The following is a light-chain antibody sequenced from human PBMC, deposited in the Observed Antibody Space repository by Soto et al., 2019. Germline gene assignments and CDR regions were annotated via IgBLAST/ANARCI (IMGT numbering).Light chain of an antibody. CDR2: KAS. CDR1: QTISSW. V-gene: IGKV1-5*03. CDR3: QHYNSYSEA. Sequence: DSKMPQSPSSLCGSVRDRVTSACRASQTISSWLAWYQQKPGKAPKLLIYKASTLKSGVPSRFSGSGSGTEFTLTISSLQPDDFATYYCQHYNSYSEAFGQGTKVNI. J-gene: IGKJ1*01.